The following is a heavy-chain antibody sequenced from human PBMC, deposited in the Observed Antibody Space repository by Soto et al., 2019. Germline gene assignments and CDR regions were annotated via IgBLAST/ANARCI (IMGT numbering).Heavy chain of an antibody. Sequence: QVQLVQSGAEVKKPGSSVKVSCKASGGTFSSYAISWVRQAPGQGLEWMGGIIPIFGTANYAQKFQGRVTITADESTSTAYMELSSLRSEDTAVYYCARAILTYYYDSSGYYHFDYWGQGTLVTFSS. CDR2: IIPIFGTA. CDR1: GGTFSSYA. CDR3: ARAILTYYYDSSGYYHFDY. J-gene: IGHJ4*02. V-gene: IGHV1-69*01. D-gene: IGHD3-22*01.